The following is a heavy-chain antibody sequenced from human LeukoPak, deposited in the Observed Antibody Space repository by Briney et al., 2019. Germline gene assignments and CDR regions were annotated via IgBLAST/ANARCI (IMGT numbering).Heavy chain of an antibody. V-gene: IGHV1-2*02. CDR3: ARDSPEPAAGILQH. Sequence: ASVKVSCKASGYTFTGHYIHWVRQAPGQGLEWMGWIGPNSGVTNYAQKFQGRVTMTRETSINTAYVELRSLRSDDTAVYYCARDSPEPAAGILQHWGPGTLVTVSS. J-gene: IGHJ1*01. CDR2: IGPNSGVT. D-gene: IGHD6-13*01. CDR1: GYTFTGHY.